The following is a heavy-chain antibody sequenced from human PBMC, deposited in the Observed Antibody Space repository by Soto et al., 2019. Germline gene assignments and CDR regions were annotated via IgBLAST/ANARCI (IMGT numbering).Heavy chain of an antibody. CDR3: ARMAF. CDR1: GFPLSRYS. Sequence: GGSLRLSCAASGFPLSRYSLNWVRQAPGKGLEWVSSISSGGNDISYAESVEGRFFTSRDNVNNIWYRDMNNLRPEDTSVDFCARMAFWGQGTLVTVSS. V-gene: IGHV3-21*06. CDR2: ISSGGNDI. J-gene: IGHJ4*02.